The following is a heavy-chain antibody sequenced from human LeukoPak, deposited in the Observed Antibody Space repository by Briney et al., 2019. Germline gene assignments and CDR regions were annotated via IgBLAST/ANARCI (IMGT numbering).Heavy chain of an antibody. D-gene: IGHD3-16*02. J-gene: IGHJ4*02. CDR3: ARVLYDYVWGSYRPLHFDY. V-gene: IGHV4-59*01. CDR2: IYYSGST. Sequence: SETLSLTCTVSGGSISSYYWSWIRQPPGKGLEWIGYIYYSGSTNYNPSLKSRVTISVDTSKNQFSLKLSSVTAADTAVYYCARVLYDYVWGSYRPLHFDYWGQGTLVTVSS. CDR1: GGSISSYY.